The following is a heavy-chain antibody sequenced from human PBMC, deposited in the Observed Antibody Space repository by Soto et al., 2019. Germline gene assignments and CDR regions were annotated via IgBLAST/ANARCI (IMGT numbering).Heavy chain of an antibody. CDR3: ARATRRLDMVRGVNVYDY. CDR2: ISAYNGNT. Sequence: QVQLVQSGDEVKKPGASVKVSCKAPGYTFTTYGISWVPQAPGQGLAGMGWISAYNGNTNYAQKLQCRVTRTTDTSTSTAYMELRSLRSDDTAVYYCARATRRLDMVRGVNVYDYWRQGTLVTVSS. D-gene: IGHD3-10*01. J-gene: IGHJ4*02. CDR1: GYTFTTYG. V-gene: IGHV1-18*01.